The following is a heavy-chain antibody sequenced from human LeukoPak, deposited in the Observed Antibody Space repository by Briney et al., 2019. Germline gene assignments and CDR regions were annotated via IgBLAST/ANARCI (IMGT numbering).Heavy chain of an antibody. V-gene: IGHV3-48*01. CDR1: GFTFSSYS. D-gene: IGHD4-23*01. Sequence: GGSLRLSCAASGFTFSSYSMNWVRQAPGKGLEWVSYISTSSSSIYYADSVRGRFAISRDNAKNSLFLQVNSLRGEDTAVYYCARASGVTSDWYFDLWGRGTLVTVSS. CDR2: ISTSSSSI. CDR3: ARASGVTSDWYFDL. J-gene: IGHJ2*01.